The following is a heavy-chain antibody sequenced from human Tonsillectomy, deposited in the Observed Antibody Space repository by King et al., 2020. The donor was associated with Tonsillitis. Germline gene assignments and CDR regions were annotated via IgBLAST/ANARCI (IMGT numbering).Heavy chain of an antibody. J-gene: IGHJ4*02. V-gene: IGHV3-23*04. Sequence: VQLVESGGGLAQPGGSVKLSCAASGFTFNDYDMNRFRQAPGKGLEWVSTISTTGGTTYFADSVRGRFTISRDNSNNTLYLHMSSLRAEDTVVYYCAKARGCENVGFDYLCQRTLVTVSS. D-gene: IGHD5-12*01. CDR2: ISTTGGTT. CDR1: GFTFNDYD. CDR3: AKARGCENVGFDY.